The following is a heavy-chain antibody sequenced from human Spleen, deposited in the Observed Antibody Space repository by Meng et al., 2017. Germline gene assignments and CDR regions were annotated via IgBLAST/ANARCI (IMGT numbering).Heavy chain of an antibody. J-gene: IGHJ4*02. D-gene: IGHD6-19*01. Sequence: SETLSLTCTVSGDSISGYQWNWIRQPAGKGLEWIGRIYVGGSTNYNPSLKSRVTMSVDTSKNQFSLKLSSVTAADTAVYYCARDPSSFDSSGWYSARDWGQGTLVTVSS. CDR1: GDSISGYQ. CDR3: ARDPSSFDSSGWYSARD. V-gene: IGHV4-4*07. CDR2: IYVGGST.